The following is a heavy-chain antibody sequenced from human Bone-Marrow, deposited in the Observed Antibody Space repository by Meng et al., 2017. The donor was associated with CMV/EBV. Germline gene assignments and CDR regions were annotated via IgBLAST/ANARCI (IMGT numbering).Heavy chain of an antibody. CDR1: GFTFSSYA. V-gene: IGHV3-23*01. CDR3: AKLSPARYFDY. CDR2: ISGSGGST. Sequence: ETLSLTCAASGFTFSSYAMSWVRQAPGKGLEWVSAISGSGGSTYYADSVKGRFTISRDNSKNTLYLQMNSLRAEDTAVYYCAKLSPARYFDYWGQGTLVTVSS. D-gene: IGHD3-16*02. J-gene: IGHJ4*02.